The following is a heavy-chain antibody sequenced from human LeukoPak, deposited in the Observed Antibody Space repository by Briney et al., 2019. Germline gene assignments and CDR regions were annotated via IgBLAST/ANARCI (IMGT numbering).Heavy chain of an antibody. D-gene: IGHD6-19*01. V-gene: IGHV3-23*01. J-gene: IGHJ3*02. CDR3: ARLIAVAGTRAFDI. CDR1: GFTFSSYA. Sequence: GGSLRLSCAASGFTFSSYAMSWVRQAPGKGLEWVSSISVSGGGTYYADSVKGRFTISRDNAKNSLYLQMNSLRAEDTAVYYCARLIAVAGTRAFDIWGQGTMVSVSS. CDR2: ISVSGGGT.